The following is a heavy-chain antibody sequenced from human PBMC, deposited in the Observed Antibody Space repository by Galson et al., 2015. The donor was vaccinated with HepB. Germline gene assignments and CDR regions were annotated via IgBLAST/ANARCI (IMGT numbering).Heavy chain of an antibody. J-gene: IGHJ3*02. D-gene: IGHD1-1*01. Sequence: ETLSLTCTVSRGSIGTSYWSWIRQPPGEGLEWIAFINYSRNTKFNPSLKSRVSISLDTSKNQIPLNLTSATTADTAVYFCARVAPGVVSTALGDSFDTWGQGTLVTVSS. CDR3: ARVAPGVVSTALGDSFDT. CDR1: RGSIGTSY. CDR2: INYSRNT. V-gene: IGHV4-59*01.